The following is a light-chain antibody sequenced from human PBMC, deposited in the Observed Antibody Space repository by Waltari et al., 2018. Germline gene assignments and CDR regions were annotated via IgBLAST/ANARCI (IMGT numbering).Light chain of an antibody. CDR3: QQYHDLPT. CDR2: EAF. Sequence: DIQMTQSPSSLSASVGDRVTITCQATEDITNYLNWYQQKPGKATKLLIYEAFNLETGVPSRFSGSGSGTDFTFAISSLQPEDVATYYCQQYHDLPTFGQGTRLEIK. J-gene: IGKJ5*01. CDR1: EDITNY. V-gene: IGKV1-33*01.